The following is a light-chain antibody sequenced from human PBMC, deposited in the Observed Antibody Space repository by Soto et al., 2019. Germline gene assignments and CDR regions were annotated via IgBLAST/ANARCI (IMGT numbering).Light chain of an antibody. CDR1: SSDIGGYNY. Sequence: QSALTQPASVSGSPGQSITISCTGTSSDIGGYNYVSWYQQHPGEAPKLVIYEVSNRPSGVPARFSGSKSGNTASLTISGLQTEDEADYYCCSYAGSFIFVFGTGTKVTVL. CDR3: CSYAGSFIFV. J-gene: IGLJ1*01. V-gene: IGLV2-11*01. CDR2: EVS.